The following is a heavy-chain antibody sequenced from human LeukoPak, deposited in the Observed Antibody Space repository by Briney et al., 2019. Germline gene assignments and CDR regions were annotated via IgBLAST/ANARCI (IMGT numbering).Heavy chain of an antibody. CDR3: ARSQVGGFDT. V-gene: IGHV3-7*04. CDR2: IKQDGSEK. Sequence: GGSLRLSCAASGFTLSTYWMSWVGQAPGKGLEWVANIKQDGSEKYYVDSVKGRFTISRDNAKNSLYLQMNSLRAEDTAVYYCARSQVGGFDTWGEGTMVTVSS. CDR1: GFTLSTYW. J-gene: IGHJ3*02. D-gene: IGHD1-26*01.